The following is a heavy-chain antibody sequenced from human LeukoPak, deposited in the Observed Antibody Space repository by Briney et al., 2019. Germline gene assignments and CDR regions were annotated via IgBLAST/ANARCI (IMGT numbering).Heavy chain of an antibody. Sequence: PGGSLRLSCAAYGFTFSSYAMSWVRQAPGRGLEWVSVISGSGDTTYYADSVKGRFTISRDNSKNTLYLQMNSLRAEDTALYYCAKDQGENWFDPWGQGTLVTVSS. CDR2: ISGSGDTT. D-gene: IGHD3-16*01. CDR1: GFTFSSYA. V-gene: IGHV3-23*01. J-gene: IGHJ5*02. CDR3: AKDQGENWFDP.